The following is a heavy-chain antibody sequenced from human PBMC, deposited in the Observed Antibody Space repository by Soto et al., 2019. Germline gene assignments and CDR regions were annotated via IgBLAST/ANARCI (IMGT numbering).Heavy chain of an antibody. V-gene: IGHV1-69*13. CDR2: IIPIFGTA. J-gene: IGHJ5*02. D-gene: IGHD4-4*01. Sequence: SVKVSCKASGYTFTSYYIHWVRQAPGQGLEWMGGIIPIFGTANYAQKFQGRVTITADESTSTAYMELSSLRSEDTAVYYCARTTVTYNWFDPWGQGTLVTVSS. CDR3: ARTTVTYNWFDP. CDR1: GYTFTSYY.